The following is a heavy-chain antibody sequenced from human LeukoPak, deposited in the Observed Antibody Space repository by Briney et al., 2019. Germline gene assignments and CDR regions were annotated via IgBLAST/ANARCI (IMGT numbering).Heavy chain of an antibody. J-gene: IGHJ4*02. CDR1: GLIFTNYA. CDR2: IWSDGTIE. CDR3: AKETAYFDY. Sequence: GGSLRLSCAASGLIFTNYAMHWVRQAPGKGLEWVAVIWSDGTIEYYADSVKGRFTISRDNSKNTLYLQMNSLRAEDTAVYYCAKETAYFDYWGQGTLVTVSS. V-gene: IGHV3-33*06.